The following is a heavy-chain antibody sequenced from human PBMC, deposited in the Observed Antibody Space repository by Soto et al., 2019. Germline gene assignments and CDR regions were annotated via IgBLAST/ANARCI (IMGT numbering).Heavy chain of an antibody. Sequence: QVHLVESGGGVVQPGRSLRLSCAASGLTFSGSAMHWVRQAPGKGLEWVAIIWHDGTNEDYADSVKGRFTISRDNSNNTLSLQMNSLRADDTAMYYCARGGAVAGPFDHWGQGTLVTVSS. CDR3: ARGGAVAGPFDH. CDR1: GLTFSGSA. D-gene: IGHD6-19*01. CDR2: IWHDGTNE. V-gene: IGHV3-33*01. J-gene: IGHJ4*02.